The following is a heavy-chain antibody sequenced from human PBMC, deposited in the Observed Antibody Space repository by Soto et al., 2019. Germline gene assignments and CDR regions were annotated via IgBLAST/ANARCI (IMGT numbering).Heavy chain of an antibody. CDR1: GFTFSSYA. Sequence: GSLRLSCAASGFTFSSYAMHWVRQAPCKGLEWVAVISYDGSNKYYADSVKGRFTISRDNSKNTLYLQMNSLRAEDTAVYYCAREVGSSWFYYYYGMDVWGQGTTVTVS. CDR3: AREVGSSWFYYYYGMDV. V-gene: IGHV3-30-3*01. CDR2: ISYDGSNK. D-gene: IGHD6-13*01. J-gene: IGHJ6*02.